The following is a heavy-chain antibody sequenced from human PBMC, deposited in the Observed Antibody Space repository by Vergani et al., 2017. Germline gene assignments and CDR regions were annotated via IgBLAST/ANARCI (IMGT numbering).Heavy chain of an antibody. D-gene: IGHD2-15*01. V-gene: IGHV5-51*01. CDR2: IYPGDSAT. CDR1: GYSFTSYW. Sequence: EVQLVQSGAEVKKPGESLKISCKGSGYSFTSYWIGWVRQMPGKGLEWMGIIYPGDSATRYSPSFPGQVTISADKSISSAYLQWSSLKASDTAMYYCARLVSYCSGGSCYSEHYYYYMDVWGKGTTVTVSS. CDR3: ARLVSYCSGGSCYSEHYYYYMDV. J-gene: IGHJ6*03.